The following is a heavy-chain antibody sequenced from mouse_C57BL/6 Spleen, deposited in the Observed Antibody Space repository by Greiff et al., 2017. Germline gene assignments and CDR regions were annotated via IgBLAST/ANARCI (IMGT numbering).Heavy chain of an antibody. CDR1: GYTFTSYG. V-gene: IGHV1-7*01. CDR2: INPSSGYT. CDR3: SSYDYDRGFAY. J-gene: IGHJ3*01. Sequence: VQLQQSGAELAKPGASVKLSCKASGYTFTSYGMHWVKQRPGQGLEWIGYINPSSGYTKYNQKFKDKDTLTADKSSSTAYLQLSSLTYDDSAVYYCSSYDYDRGFAYWGQGTLVTVSA. D-gene: IGHD2-4*01.